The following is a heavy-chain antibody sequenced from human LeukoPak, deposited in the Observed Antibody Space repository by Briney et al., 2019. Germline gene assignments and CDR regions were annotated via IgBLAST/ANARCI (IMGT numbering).Heavy chain of an antibody. CDR1: GFTFSSYG. CDR3: AKDRGSSSAAYGMDV. CDR2: ISFDGVKT. Sequence: GRSLRLSCAASGFTFSSYGMHWVRQAPGEGLEWVVLISFDGVKTDYADSVKGRFTISRDSSQNTLYLQMNSLRAEDTAVYYCAKDRGSSSAAYGMDVWGQGTTVTVSS. V-gene: IGHV3-30*18. J-gene: IGHJ6*02. D-gene: IGHD6-13*01.